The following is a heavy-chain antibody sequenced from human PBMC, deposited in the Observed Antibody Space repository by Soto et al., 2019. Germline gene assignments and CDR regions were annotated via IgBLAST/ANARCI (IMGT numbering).Heavy chain of an antibody. V-gene: IGHV4-59*01. Sequence: QVQLQESGPGLVKPSETLSLTCAVSGDSISTYYCMWIRQPPGKGLESIGYLYYGRSANYNPSLKSRVPLSVDTSRNRCSLTLSSMPAADTAVYYCALRSMAVVPEYWDQGTLVTVSS. J-gene: IGHJ4*02. D-gene: IGHD3-22*01. CDR1: GDSISTYY. CDR2: LYYGRSA. CDR3: ALRSMAVVPEY.